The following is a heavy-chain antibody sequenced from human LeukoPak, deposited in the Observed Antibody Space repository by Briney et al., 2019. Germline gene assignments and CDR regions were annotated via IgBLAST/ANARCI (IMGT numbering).Heavy chain of an antibody. CDR1: GYTFTDYY. D-gene: IGHD5-18*01. Sequence: ASVKVSCKASGYTFTDYYMHWVRQAPGQGLEWMGWINPNSGGTNYAQKFQGRVTMTRDTSISTAYMELSSLRSEDTAVYYCAREIGPRQLHLWGSAFDYWGQGTLVTVSS. V-gene: IGHV1-2*02. CDR2: INPNSGGT. J-gene: IGHJ4*02. CDR3: AREIGPRQLHLWGSAFDY.